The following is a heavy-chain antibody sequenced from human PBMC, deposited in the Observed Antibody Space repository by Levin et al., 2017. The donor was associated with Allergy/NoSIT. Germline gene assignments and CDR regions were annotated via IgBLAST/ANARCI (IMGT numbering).Heavy chain of an antibody. D-gene: IGHD3-3*01. CDR2: ISGSGGST. J-gene: IGHJ6*03. CDR1: GFTFSSYA. Sequence: PGGSLRLSCAASGFTFSSYAMSWVRQAPGKGLEWVSAISGSGGSTYYADSVKGRFTVSRDNSKNTLYLQMNSLRAEDTAVYYCAKLDWSGDHYYYYYMDVWGKGTTVTVSS. CDR3: AKLDWSGDHYYYYYMDV. V-gene: IGHV3-23*01.